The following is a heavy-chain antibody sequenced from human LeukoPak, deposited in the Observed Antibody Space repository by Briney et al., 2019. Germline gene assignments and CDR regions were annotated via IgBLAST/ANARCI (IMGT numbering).Heavy chain of an antibody. D-gene: IGHD3-3*01. V-gene: IGHV1-18*01. CDR2: ISAYNGNT. CDR1: GYTFTSYG. Sequence: ASVKVSCTASGYTFTSYGISWVRQAPGQGLEWMGWISAYNGNTNYAQKLQGRVTMTTDTSTSTAYMELRSLRSDDTAVYYCARGAITIFGVVLGDYYYGMDVWGQGTTVTVSS. J-gene: IGHJ6*02. CDR3: ARGAITIFGVVLGDYYYGMDV.